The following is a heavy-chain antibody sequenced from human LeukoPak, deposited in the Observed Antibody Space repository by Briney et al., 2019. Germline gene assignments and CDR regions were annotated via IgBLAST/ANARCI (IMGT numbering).Heavy chain of an antibody. V-gene: IGHV3-15*01. CDR2: VKTKSDGGTI. Sequence: GGSLRLSXAASGFIFTNAWMTWVRQAPGKGLEWVGRVKTKSDGGTIDYAASVKGRFTISRDDSKNTLFLQMNSLKIEDTAVYYCTTVSGGGVCYRYWGQGILVTVSS. D-gene: IGHD2-21*01. J-gene: IGHJ4*02. CDR1: GFIFTNAW. CDR3: TTVSGGGVCYRY.